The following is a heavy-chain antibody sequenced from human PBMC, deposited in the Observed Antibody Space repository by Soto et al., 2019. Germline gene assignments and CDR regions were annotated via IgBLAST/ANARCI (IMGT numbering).Heavy chain of an antibody. D-gene: IGHD2-2*01. CDR3: ARGIGYCSSINCYSSRRLRFDS. J-gene: IGHJ4*02. Sequence: WTWIRQYPEKGLEWIGEVNHSGTTYYNPSLKTRVTISVHTPKNQFSLKMSSVTAADTAVYYCARGIGYCSSINCYSSRRLRFDSWGQGTLVTVSS. V-gene: IGHV4-34*01. CDR2: VNHSGTT.